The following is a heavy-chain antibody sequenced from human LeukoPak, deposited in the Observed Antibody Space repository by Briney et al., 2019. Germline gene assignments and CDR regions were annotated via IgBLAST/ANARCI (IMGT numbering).Heavy chain of an antibody. CDR1: GFTFSSYG. D-gene: IGHD3-9*01. Sequence: PGGSLRLSCAASGFTFSSYGMHWVRQAPGKGLEWVAFIRYDGSNKYYADSVKGRFTISRDNAKNTLYLQMNSLRAEDTAVYYCARTTMFSDILSLWGQGTLVTVSS. J-gene: IGHJ4*02. V-gene: IGHV3-30*02. CDR2: IRYDGSNK. CDR3: ARTTMFSDILSL.